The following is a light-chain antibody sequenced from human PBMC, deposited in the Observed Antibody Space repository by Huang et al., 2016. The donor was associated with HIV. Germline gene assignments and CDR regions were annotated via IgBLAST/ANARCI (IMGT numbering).Light chain of an antibody. CDR1: QSVSSN. CDR3: QQYNNWPQT. Sequence: EIVMTQSPATLSVSPGERATLSCRASQSVSSNLASYQQKAGQAPRLLMYAVSTRDTGIPARFSGSGSGTEFTLTISSLQSEDFAVYYCQQYNNWPQTFGQGTKVEIK. J-gene: IGKJ1*01. CDR2: AVS. V-gene: IGKV3-15*01.